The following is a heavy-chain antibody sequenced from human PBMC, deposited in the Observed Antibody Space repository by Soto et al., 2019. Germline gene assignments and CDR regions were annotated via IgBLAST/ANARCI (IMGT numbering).Heavy chain of an antibody. Sequence: SETLSLTCAVYGGPFSGYYWSWIRQPPGTGLEWIGEINHSGRTNYNPSLKSRVTISVDTSKNQFSLKLTSVTAADTAVYYCARDKITGLFDYWGQGTLVTVSS. CDR2: INHSGRT. D-gene: IGHD2-8*02. CDR1: GGPFSGYY. CDR3: ARDKITGLFDY. V-gene: IGHV4-34*01. J-gene: IGHJ4*02.